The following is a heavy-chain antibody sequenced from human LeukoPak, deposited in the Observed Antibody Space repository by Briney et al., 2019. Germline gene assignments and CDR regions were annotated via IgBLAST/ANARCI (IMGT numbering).Heavy chain of an antibody. V-gene: IGHV4-34*01. CDR3: AVLAAAVNDRNWFDP. CDR2: INHSGST. Sequence: PSETLSLTCTVSGGSISSYYWNWIRQPPGKGLDWIGEINHSGSTNYNPSLKSRVTISVDTSKNQFSLKLSSVTAADTAVYYCAVLAAAVNDRNWFDPWGQEPLVTVSS. CDR1: GGSISSYY. D-gene: IGHD6-13*01. J-gene: IGHJ5*02.